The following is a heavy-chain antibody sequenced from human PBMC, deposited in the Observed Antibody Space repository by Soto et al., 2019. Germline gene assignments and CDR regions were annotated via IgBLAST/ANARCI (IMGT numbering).Heavy chain of an antibody. J-gene: IGHJ4*02. CDR2: ISYDGSYK. V-gene: IGHV3-30-3*01. Sequence: QVQLVESGGGVVQPGRSLRLSCAASGFTFSNYAMHWVRQAPGKGLEWVAVISYDGSYKYYADSVKGRFTISRDNSKNTLYLQMDSLRAEDTAIYYCAGLSSGWPQYYFDYWGQGTLGTGSS. CDR3: AGLSSGWPQYYFDY. D-gene: IGHD6-19*01. CDR1: GFTFSNYA.